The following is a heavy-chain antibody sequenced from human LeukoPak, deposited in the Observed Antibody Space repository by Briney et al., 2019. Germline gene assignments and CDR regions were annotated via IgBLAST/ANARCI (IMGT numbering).Heavy chain of an antibody. J-gene: IGHJ5*02. Sequence: SETLSLTCTVSDGSISSGSYYWSWIRQPAGKGLEWIGRIYTSGSTYYNPSLKSRVTISVDTSKNQFSLKLSSVTAADTAVYYCARLNIVVVPAARGWFDPWGQGTLVTVSS. CDR1: DGSISSGSYY. CDR3: ARLNIVVVPAARGWFDP. D-gene: IGHD2-2*01. CDR2: IYTSGST. V-gene: IGHV4-61*02.